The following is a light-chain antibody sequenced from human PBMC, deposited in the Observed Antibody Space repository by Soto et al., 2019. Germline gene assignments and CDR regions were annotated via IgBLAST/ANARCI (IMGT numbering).Light chain of an antibody. J-gene: IGLJ2*01. CDR3: SAYTTVNTLVV. CDR1: SSDVGGYNY. V-gene: IGLV2-14*01. CDR2: EVS. Sequence: QSALTQPASVSGSPGQSITISCTGTSSDVGGYNYVSWYQQHPGRAPKLIIYEVSNRPSGVSNRFSGSKSGNTASLAISGLHAEDEADYYCSAYTTVNTLVVFGGGTKLTVL.